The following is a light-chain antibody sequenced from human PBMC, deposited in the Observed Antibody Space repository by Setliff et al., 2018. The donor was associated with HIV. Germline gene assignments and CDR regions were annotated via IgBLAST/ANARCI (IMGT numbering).Light chain of an antibody. CDR3: SSYAITNTLP. V-gene: IGLV2-14*01. Sequence: SVLTQPASVSGSPGQSITISCTGTSSDVGGYSYVSWYQQHPGKAPKLIISEVRNRPSGVSNRFSGSKSGNTASLTISGLQAEDEADYYCSSYAITNTLPFGTGTKGTVL. CDR2: EVR. J-gene: IGLJ1*01. CDR1: SSDVGGYSY.